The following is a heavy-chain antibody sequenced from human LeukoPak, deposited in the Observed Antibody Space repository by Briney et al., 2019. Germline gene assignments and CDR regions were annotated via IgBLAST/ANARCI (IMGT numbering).Heavy chain of an antibody. V-gene: IGHV3-21*04. CDR1: GFTFSGYS. J-gene: IGHJ4*02. CDR3: ARVQQLVFDY. D-gene: IGHD6-13*01. Sequence: GGSLRLSCAASGFTFSGYSINWVRQAPGKGLEWVSSISSSTYIYYGDSMKGRFTISRDNAKNSLYLQMHSLRAEDTAVYYCARVQQLVFDYWGQGTLVTVSS. CDR2: ISSSTYI.